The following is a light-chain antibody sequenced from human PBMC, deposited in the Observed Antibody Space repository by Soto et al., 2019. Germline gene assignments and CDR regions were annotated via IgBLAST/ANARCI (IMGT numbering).Light chain of an antibody. CDR3: SSYTRSSTLV. CDR1: SSDVGGYNY. V-gene: IGLV2-14*01. CDR2: EVS. Sequence: QSALTQPASVSGSPGQSITISCTGTSSDVGGYNYVSWYQQHPGKAPKLMIYEVSNRPSGVFNRFSGSKSGNTASLTISGLQAEDEADYYCSSYTRSSTLVFGTGTKVTVL. J-gene: IGLJ1*01.